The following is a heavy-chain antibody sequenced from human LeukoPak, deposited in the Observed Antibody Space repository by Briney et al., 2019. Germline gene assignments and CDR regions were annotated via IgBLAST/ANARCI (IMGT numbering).Heavy chain of an antibody. CDR2: IYDSGIT. V-gene: IGHV4-61*05. D-gene: IGHD3-10*01. Sequence: SETLSLTCTVSGGSISSSSYYWGWIRQPPGKGLEWIGYIYDSGITNYNPALKSRVTISVDTSKNQFSLKLRSVTAADTAVYYCARGHDYYGSGRQSWFDPWGQGTLVTVSS. J-gene: IGHJ5*02. CDR3: ARGHDYYGSGRQSWFDP. CDR1: GGSISSSSYY.